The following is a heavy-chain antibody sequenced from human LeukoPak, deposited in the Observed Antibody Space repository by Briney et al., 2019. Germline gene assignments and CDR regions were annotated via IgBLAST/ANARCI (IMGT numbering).Heavy chain of an antibody. V-gene: IGHV4-59*01. J-gene: IGHJ6*03. CDR1: GGSISSYY. D-gene: IGHD3-22*01. CDR2: IYYSGST. Sequence: SETLSLTCTVSGGSISSYYWSWIRQPPGKGLEWIGYIYYSGSTNYNPSLKSRVTISVDTSKNQFSLKLSSVTAADTVVYYCARVRRRNYDSSGWAYYYYYMDVWGKGTTVTVSS. CDR3: ARVRRRNYDSSGWAYYYYYMDV.